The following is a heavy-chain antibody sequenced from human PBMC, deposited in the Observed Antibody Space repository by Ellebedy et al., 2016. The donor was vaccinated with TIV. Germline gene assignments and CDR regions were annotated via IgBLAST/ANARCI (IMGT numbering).Heavy chain of an antibody. D-gene: IGHD2-2*01. CDR3: ARHGGAGSKLSGYYGMDV. CDR2: IDPSDSYT. CDR1: GYSFTSYW. J-gene: IGHJ6*02. V-gene: IGHV5-10-1*01. Sequence: GESLKISCKGSGYSFTSYWISWVRQMPGKGLEWMGRIDPSDSYTNYSPSFQGHVTISADKSISTAYLQWSSLKASDTAMYYCARHGGAGSKLSGYYGMDVWGQGTTVTVSS.